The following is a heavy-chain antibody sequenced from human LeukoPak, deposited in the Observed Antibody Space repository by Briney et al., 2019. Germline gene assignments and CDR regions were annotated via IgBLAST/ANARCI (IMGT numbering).Heavy chain of an antibody. D-gene: IGHD3-10*01. CDR3: ARDAGKLAHNVLDY. CDR2: INQDGSEK. J-gene: IGHJ4*02. Sequence: GGSLRLSCAASGFTLGNYWMSWVRQAPGKGLEWVAMINQDGSEKYYVESVRGRFTISRDNAKSSLYLEMNSLTGEDTAVYYCARDAGKLAHNVLDYWGQGTLVTVSS. CDR1: GFTLGNYW. V-gene: IGHV3-7*01.